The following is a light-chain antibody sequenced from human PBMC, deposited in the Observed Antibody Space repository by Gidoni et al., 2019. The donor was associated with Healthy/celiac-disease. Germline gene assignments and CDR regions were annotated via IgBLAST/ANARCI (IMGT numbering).Light chain of an antibody. Sequence: EIVLTQSPATLSLSPGERATLSCRDSQSVSSYLAWYQQKPGQAPRLLIYDASNRATGIPSRFSGSVSGTDFTLTISSLEPEDCAVYYCQQRSNWRTFGQGTRLEIK. CDR3: QQRSNWRT. V-gene: IGKV3-11*01. CDR1: QSVSSY. CDR2: DAS. J-gene: IGKJ5*01.